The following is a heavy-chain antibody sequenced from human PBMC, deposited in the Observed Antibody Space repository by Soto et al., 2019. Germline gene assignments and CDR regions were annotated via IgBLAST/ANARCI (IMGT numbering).Heavy chain of an antibody. Sequence: ASVKVSCKASGDTFTTYDINWVRQATGHGLEWMGWINPNSGNIGYAQRFQGRVTMTRDTAIRTAYMEVSSLRPDDTAVYYCARGRASGSYYLLDYWGQGTLVTVSS. V-gene: IGHV1-8*01. D-gene: IGHD3-10*01. J-gene: IGHJ4*02. CDR3: ARGRASGSYYLLDY. CDR1: GDTFTTYD. CDR2: INPNSGNI.